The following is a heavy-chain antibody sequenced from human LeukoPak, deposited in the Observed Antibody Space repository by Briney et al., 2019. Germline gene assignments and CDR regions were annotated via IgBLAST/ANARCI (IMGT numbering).Heavy chain of an antibody. CDR3: ARRSVHSTRSYVVAAHNWFDP. V-gene: IGHV4-34*01. D-gene: IGHD2-15*01. Sequence: KPSETPSLTCAVYGGSFSGYYWSWIRQPPGKGLEWIGEINHSGSTNYNPSLKSRVTIPVDTSKNQFSLKLSSVTAADTAVYYCARRSVHSTRSYVVAAHNWFDPWGQGALVTVSS. J-gene: IGHJ5*02. CDR2: INHSGST. CDR1: GGSFSGYY.